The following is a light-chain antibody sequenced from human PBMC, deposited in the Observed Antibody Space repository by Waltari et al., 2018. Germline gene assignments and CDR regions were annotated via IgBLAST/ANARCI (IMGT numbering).Light chain of an antibody. Sequence: QSALTQPASVSGSPGQSITISCTGTSSDVGGYNYVSWYQQHPGKAPKLMIYEVTNRPSGVSTRFAGSKSGNTASLTIYGLQAEDEADYYCSSYTSSITLVIFGGGTKLTVL. CDR2: EVT. V-gene: IGLV2-14*01. CDR3: SSYTSSITLVI. J-gene: IGLJ2*01. CDR1: SSDVGGYNY.